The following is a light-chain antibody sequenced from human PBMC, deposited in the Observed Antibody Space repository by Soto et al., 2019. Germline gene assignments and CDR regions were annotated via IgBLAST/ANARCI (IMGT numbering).Light chain of an antibody. CDR3: EQAGSCPIT. CDR2: KAS. Sequence: IPLTPSPSSLSSSVGDIVTITCRASQTISSWLAWYQQKPGKAPKLLIYKASTLKSGVPSRFSGSGSGTDFTLTVSSLQPEDFATYYCEQAGSCPITFGQGTRLEIK. CDR1: QTISSW. J-gene: IGKJ5*01. V-gene: IGKV1-5*03.